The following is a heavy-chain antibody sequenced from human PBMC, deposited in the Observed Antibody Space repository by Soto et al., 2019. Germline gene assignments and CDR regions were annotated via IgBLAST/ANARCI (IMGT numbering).Heavy chain of an antibody. J-gene: IGHJ6*02. CDR1: GFSFDTYG. Sequence: SLRLSCVASGFSFDTYGIHWVRQAPGKGLQWVALISYEGSNTYYADSVRGRFTISRDNSKNPLYLQMSTLRPEDTGVYYCARVTPGNNLYYFSGLDVWGQGTSVTVSS. D-gene: IGHD1-1*01. V-gene: IGHV3-30*15. CDR2: ISYEGSNT. CDR3: ARVTPGNNLYYFSGLDV.